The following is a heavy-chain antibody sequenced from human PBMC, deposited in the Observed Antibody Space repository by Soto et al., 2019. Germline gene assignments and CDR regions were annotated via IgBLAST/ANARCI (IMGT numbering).Heavy chain of an antibody. Sequence: QLVESGGGLVKPGGSLRLSCAASGFTFSYAWMSWVRLGPGKGLEWVGRIKSKTDGGTTDYAAPVKGRFIISRDDSMNTLYLHLNSLKTEDTAVYYCTTYSSGWYWGQGTLVTVSS. CDR3: TTYSSGWY. CDR2: IKSKTDGGTT. D-gene: IGHD6-19*01. V-gene: IGHV3-15*01. J-gene: IGHJ4*02. CDR1: GFTFSYAW.